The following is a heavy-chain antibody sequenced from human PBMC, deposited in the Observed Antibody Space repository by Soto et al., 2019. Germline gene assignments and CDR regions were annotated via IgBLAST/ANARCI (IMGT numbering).Heavy chain of an antibody. V-gene: IGHV4-30-2*01. CDR3: AGAYNIDAFDI. J-gene: IGHJ3*02. CDR1: GGSISAGRYS. D-gene: IGHD1-20*01. CDR2: IYHSGST. Sequence: QLQLQESGSGLVKASETLSLTCAVSGGSISAGRYSWSWIRQAPGQGLEWIGFIYHSGSTYYSPSVKGRVTISVDRAKSQFALELRSVTAADTAVYYCAGAYNIDAFDIWGQGTTVTVSS.